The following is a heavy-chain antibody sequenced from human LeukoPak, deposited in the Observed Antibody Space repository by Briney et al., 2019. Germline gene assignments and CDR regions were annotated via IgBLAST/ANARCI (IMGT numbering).Heavy chain of an antibody. CDR2: ISSSSSTI. D-gene: IGHD6-19*01. J-gene: IGHJ4*02. Sequence: PGGSLRLSCAASGFTFSSYSMNWVRQAPGKGLEWVSYISSSSSTIYYADSVKGRFTISRDNSKNTLYLQMNSLRAEDTAVYYCASTLSARVKYSSGWPLGDWGQGTLVTVSS. CDR3: ASTLSARVKYSSGWPLGD. V-gene: IGHV3-48*01. CDR1: GFTFSSYS.